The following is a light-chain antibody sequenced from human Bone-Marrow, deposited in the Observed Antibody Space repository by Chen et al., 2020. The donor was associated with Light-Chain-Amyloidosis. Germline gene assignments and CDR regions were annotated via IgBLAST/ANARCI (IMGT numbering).Light chain of an antibody. J-gene: IGLJ2*01. Sequence: QSSLTQPASVSASPGQPITISCTALSTNVATYNYFSWYQQHPGQAPELLIYDVSKRPSGVSDRCSGSKSGNTASLTGSGPQDEDEADYYCSSSTSFSAVPFGGGTKLTVL. CDR2: DVS. CDR3: SSSTSFSAVP. V-gene: IGLV2-14*03. CDR1: STNVATYNY.